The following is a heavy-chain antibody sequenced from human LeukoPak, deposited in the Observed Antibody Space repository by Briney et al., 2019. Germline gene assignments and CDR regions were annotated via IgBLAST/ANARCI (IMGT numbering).Heavy chain of an antibody. D-gene: IGHD6-19*01. CDR3: AKPKLAVVYYYFDY. CDR1: GFTFSSYG. J-gene: IGHJ4*02. V-gene: IGHV3-23*01. CDR2: ISGSGGST. Sequence: SGGSLRLSCAASGFTFSSYGMSWVRQAPGKGLEWVSAISGSGGSTYYADSVKGRFTISGDNSKNTLYLQMNSLRAEDTAVYYCAKPKLAVVYYYFDYWGQGTLVTVSS.